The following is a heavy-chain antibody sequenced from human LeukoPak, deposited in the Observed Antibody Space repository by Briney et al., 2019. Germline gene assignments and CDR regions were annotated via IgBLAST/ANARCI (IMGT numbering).Heavy chain of an antibody. D-gene: IGHD4-17*01. J-gene: IGHJ5*02. Sequence: ASVKVSCKASGYTFTSYGISWVRQAPGQGLEWMGWISTYNGNTNYAQKLQDRVTMTTDTSTSTAYMELRSLRYDDTAVYYCARDSGYGDYVGNPWGQGTLVTVSS. CDR3: ARDSGYGDYVGNP. V-gene: IGHV1-18*01. CDR1: GYTFTSYG. CDR2: ISTYNGNT.